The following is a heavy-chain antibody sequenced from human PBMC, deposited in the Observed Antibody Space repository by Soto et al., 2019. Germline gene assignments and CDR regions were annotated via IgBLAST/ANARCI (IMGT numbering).Heavy chain of an antibody. CDR2: ISYDGSNK. CDR3: ARDSVVVVITNNFDY. CDR1: GFTFSSYA. Sequence: GGSLRLSCAASGFTFSSYAMHWVRQAPGKGLEWVAVISYDGSNKYYADSVKGRFTISRDNSKNTLYLQMNSLRAEDTAVYYCARDSVVVVITNNFDYWGQGTLVTVSS. J-gene: IGHJ4*02. V-gene: IGHV3-30-3*01. D-gene: IGHD3-22*01.